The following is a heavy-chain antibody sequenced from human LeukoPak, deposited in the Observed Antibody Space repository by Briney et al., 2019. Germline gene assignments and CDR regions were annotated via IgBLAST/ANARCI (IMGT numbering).Heavy chain of an antibody. CDR1: GYTFTSYG. J-gene: IGHJ4*02. D-gene: IGHD5-12*01. CDR2: ISAYNGNT. CDR3: ARDLNGGYDLDY. V-gene: IGHV1-18*01. Sequence: ASVKVSCKASGYTFTSYGISWVRQAPGQGLEWMGWISAYNGNTNYAQKLQGRVTMTTDTSTSTAYMELSSLRSEDTAVYYCARDLNGGYDLDYWGQGTLVTVSS.